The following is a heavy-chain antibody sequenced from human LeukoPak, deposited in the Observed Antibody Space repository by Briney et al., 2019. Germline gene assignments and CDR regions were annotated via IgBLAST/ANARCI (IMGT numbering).Heavy chain of an antibody. J-gene: IGHJ3*02. Sequence: PSETLSLTCTVSGYSISSGYDWGWIRQPPGKGLEWIGSMYHSGSTNYNASLKSRVTISVDTSKNQFFLKLSSVTAADTAVYYCARRYRGGSTLDAFDIWGQGTMVTVSS. V-gene: IGHV4-38-2*02. D-gene: IGHD3-10*01. CDR3: ARRYRGGSTLDAFDI. CDR2: MYHSGST. CDR1: GYSISSGYD.